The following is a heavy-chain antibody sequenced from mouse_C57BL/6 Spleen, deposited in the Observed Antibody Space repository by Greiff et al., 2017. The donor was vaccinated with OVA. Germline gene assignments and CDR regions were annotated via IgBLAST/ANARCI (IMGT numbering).Heavy chain of an antibody. V-gene: IGHV1-26*01. CDR1: GYTFTDYY. CDR2: INPNNGGT. Sequence: LVEPGASVKISCKASGYTFTDYYMNWVKQSHGKSLEWIGDINPNNGGTSYNQKFKGKATLTVDKSSSTAYMELRSLTSEDSAVYYCAREGYYGSSYPWFAYWGQGTLVTVSA. D-gene: IGHD1-1*01. J-gene: IGHJ3*01. CDR3: AREGYYGSSYPWFAY.